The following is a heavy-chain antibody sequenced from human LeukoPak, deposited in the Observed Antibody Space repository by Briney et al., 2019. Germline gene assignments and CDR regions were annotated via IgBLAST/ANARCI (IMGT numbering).Heavy chain of an antibody. CDR1: GGSFSGYY. CDR2: INHSGST. Sequence: SETLSLTCAVYGGSFSGYYWSWIRQPPGKGLEWIGEINHSGSTNYNPSLKSRVTISVDPSKNQFSLKLSSVTAADTAVYYCARGDLKSGSNWGQGTLVTVSS. J-gene: IGHJ4*02. D-gene: IGHD3-3*01. V-gene: IGHV4-34*01. CDR3: ARGDLKSGSN.